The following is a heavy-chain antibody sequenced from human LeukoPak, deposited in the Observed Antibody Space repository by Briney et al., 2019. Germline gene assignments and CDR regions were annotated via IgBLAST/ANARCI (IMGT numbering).Heavy chain of an antibody. Sequence: SETLSLTCTVSGGSISSHYWSWIRQPAGTGLEWIGRIYTSGSTNYNPSLKSRVTISVDKSKNQFSLKLSSVTAADTAVYYCARAGARQWLFDYWGQGTLVTVSS. CDR3: ARAGARQWLFDY. J-gene: IGHJ4*02. CDR1: GGSISSHY. V-gene: IGHV4-4*07. CDR2: IYTSGST. D-gene: IGHD6-19*01.